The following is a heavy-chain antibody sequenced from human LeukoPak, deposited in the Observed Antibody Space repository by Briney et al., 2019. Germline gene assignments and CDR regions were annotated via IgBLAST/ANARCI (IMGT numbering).Heavy chain of an antibody. V-gene: IGHV3-33*01. CDR3: ARNKYYSDGSGSYGMDV. J-gene: IGHJ6*02. Sequence: GRSLRLSCTASGFSFSTYAMHWVRQAPGKGLEWVAVIWHDGSIEYYDASVKGRFTISRDISKNTLFLQMISLRAEDTAVYYCARNKYYSDGSGSYGMDVWGQGATVTVSS. CDR2: IWHDGSIE. D-gene: IGHD3-16*01. CDR1: GFSFSTYA.